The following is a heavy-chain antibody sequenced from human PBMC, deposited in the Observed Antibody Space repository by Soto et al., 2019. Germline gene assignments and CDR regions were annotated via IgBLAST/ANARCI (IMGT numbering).Heavy chain of an antibody. CDR2: IRSKANSYAT. V-gene: IGHV3-73*02. D-gene: IGHD3-10*01. J-gene: IGHJ4*02. CDR1: GFTFSGSA. CDR3: TRLYGSGSHSV. Sequence: EVQLVESGGGLVQPGGSLKLSCAASGFTFSGSAMHWVRQASGKGLEWVGRIRSKANSYATAYAASVKGRFTISRDDSKNTAYLQINSLKTEDTAVYYCTRLYGSGSHSVWGQGTLVTVSS.